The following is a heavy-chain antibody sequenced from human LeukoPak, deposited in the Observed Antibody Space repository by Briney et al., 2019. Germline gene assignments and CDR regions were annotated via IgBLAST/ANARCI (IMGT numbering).Heavy chain of an antibody. CDR3: AKDPTIYDSSGYYFT. J-gene: IGHJ4*02. D-gene: IGHD3-22*01. Sequence: PGGSLRLSCAASGFTFSSYWMSWVRQAPGKGLEWVANIKQDGSEKYYVDSVKGRFTISRDNAKNSLYLQMNSLRAEDTAVYYCAKDPTIYDSSGYYFTWGQGTLVTVSS. V-gene: IGHV3-7*01. CDR2: IKQDGSEK. CDR1: GFTFSSYW.